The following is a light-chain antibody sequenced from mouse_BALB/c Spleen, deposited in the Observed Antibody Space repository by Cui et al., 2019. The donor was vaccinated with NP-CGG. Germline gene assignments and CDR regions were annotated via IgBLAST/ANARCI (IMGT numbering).Light chain of an antibody. CDR2: GTK. CDR3: ALWYSNHWV. J-gene: IGLJ1*01. CDR1: TRAVTSNIY. Sequence: QAVVTQESALTTSPGETLTLTCRSSTRAVTSNIYANGFQEKPDHLFTGLIGGTKNRAPGVPARFSGSLIGDKAALTIPGAQTEDEAIYFCALWYSNHWVFGGGTKLTVL. V-gene: IGLV1*01.